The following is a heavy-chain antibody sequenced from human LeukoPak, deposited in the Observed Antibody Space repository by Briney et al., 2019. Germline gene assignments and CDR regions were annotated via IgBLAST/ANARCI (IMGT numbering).Heavy chain of an antibody. CDR2: IYYTGNT. J-gene: IGHJ5*02. V-gene: IGHV4-59*01. D-gene: IGHD4-23*01. CDR1: GGSISIYY. Sequence: SETLSLTCTVSGGSISIYYWSWIRQPPGRGLEWIGYIYYTGNTNYNPSLKSRVTISVDTSKNQVSLKLRSVTAADTAVYYCAGDYGGNSGPWGQGTLVTVSS. CDR3: AGDYGGNSGP.